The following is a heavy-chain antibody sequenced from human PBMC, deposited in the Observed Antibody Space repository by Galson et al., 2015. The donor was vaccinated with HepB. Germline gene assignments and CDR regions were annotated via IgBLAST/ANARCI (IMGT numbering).Heavy chain of an antibody. CDR2: IWYDGSNK. CDR3: ARDQVALAGSYYGMDV. CDR1: GFTFSSYG. J-gene: IGHJ6*02. D-gene: IGHD6-19*01. Sequence: SLRLSCAASGFTFSSYGMHWVRQAPGKGLEWVAVIWYDGSNKYYADSVKGRFTISRDNSKNTLYLQMNSLRAEDTAVYYCARDQVALAGSYYGMDVWGQGTTVTVSS. V-gene: IGHV3-33*01.